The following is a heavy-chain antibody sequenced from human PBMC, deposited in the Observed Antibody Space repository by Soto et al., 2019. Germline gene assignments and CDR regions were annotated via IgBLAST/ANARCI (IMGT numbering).Heavy chain of an antibody. CDR3: TRDSPTLPLLAF. D-gene: IGHD2-15*01. J-gene: IGHJ1*01. CDR2: INPNNGGT. V-gene: IGHV1-2*04. CDR1: GDTFTDNY. Sequence: ASAKLSCKASGDTFTDNYRHSARQAPGQGLEWMGWINPNNGGTSYAQKFEGWVTMTRDTSISTAYMEERKLTSDDTAVYNLTRDSPTLPLLAFRGKGTSVPVS.